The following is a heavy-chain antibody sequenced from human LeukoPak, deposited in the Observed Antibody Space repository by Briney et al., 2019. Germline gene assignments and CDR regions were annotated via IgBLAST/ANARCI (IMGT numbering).Heavy chain of an antibody. V-gene: IGHV3-9*01. Sequence: GRSLRLSCAASGFTFDDYAMHWVRQAPGKGLEWVSGISWNSGSIGYADSVKGRFTISRDNAKNSLYLQMNSLRAEDTAVYYCARGLAAYGTNWFDPWGQGTLVTVSS. J-gene: IGHJ5*02. CDR3: ARGLAAYGTNWFDP. CDR2: ISWNSGSI. D-gene: IGHD4-17*01. CDR1: GFTFDDYA.